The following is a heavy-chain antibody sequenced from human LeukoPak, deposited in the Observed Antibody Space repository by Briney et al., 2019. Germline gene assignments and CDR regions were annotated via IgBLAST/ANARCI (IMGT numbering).Heavy chain of an antibody. V-gene: IGHV3-33*01. CDR2: IWYDRSKK. CDR3: ARGDNYKPLYFDN. Sequence: GGSLRLSCAASGFRFSDFGMHWVRQAPGKGLEWVAVIWYDRSKKFYADSVEGRFTISSDNSKNTLFLQMNSLRDEDTAVYYCARGDNYKPLYFDNWGQGSLVTVTA. CDR1: GFRFSDFG. D-gene: IGHD1-20*01. J-gene: IGHJ4*02.